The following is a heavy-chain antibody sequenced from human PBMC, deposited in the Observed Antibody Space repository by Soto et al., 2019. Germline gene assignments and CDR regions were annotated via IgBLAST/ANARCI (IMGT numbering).Heavy chain of an antibody. V-gene: IGHV3-30*18. CDR1: GFTFSSYG. J-gene: IGHJ6*02. Sequence: PGGSLRLSCAASGFTFSSYGMHWVRQAPGKGLEWVAVISYDGSNKYYADSVKGRFTISRDNFKNTLYLQMNSLRAEDTAVYYCAKDVVVGATTGVGDNYYYYGMDGWGQGTTVTVSS. CDR2: ISYDGSNK. D-gene: IGHD1-26*01. CDR3: AKDVVVGATTGVGDNYYYYGMDG.